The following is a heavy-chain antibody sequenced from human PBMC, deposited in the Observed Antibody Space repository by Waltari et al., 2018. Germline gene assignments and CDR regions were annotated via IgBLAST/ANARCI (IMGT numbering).Heavy chain of an antibody. D-gene: IGHD6-6*01. CDR2: IYYSGST. V-gene: IGHV4-39*07. J-gene: IGHJ4*02. CDR1: GGPVRSISYY. Sequence: QLQLQESGPGLVKPSETLSLTCTAAGGPVRSISYYWGWIRQPPGKGLEWIGSIYYSGSTYYNQSLKSRVTISVDTSKNQFSLKLSSVTAADTAVYYCARQSDSSYPYFDYWGQGTLVTVSS. CDR3: ARQSDSSYPYFDY.